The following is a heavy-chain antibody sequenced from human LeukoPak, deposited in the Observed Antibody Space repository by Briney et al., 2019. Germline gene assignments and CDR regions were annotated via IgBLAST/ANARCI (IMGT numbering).Heavy chain of an antibody. CDR3: ARHHRSGYYYFDY. CDR1: GYSFSTYW. CDR2: IYPHDSDT. J-gene: IGHJ4*02. V-gene: IGHV5-51*01. D-gene: IGHD3-10*01. Sequence: GESLKISCKGSGYSFSTYWIGWVRQMPGKGLERMGVIYPHDSDTRYSPSFQGQVTISADKSISTAYLQRSSLRASDTAIYYCARHHRSGYYYFDYWGQGTLVTVSS.